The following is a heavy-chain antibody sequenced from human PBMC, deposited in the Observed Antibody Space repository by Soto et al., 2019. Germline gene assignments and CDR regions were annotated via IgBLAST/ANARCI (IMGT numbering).Heavy chain of an antibody. CDR2: INPNSGGT. V-gene: IGHV1-2*02. D-gene: IGHD6-13*01. J-gene: IGHJ6*02. CDR1: GYTFTGYY. Sequence: ASVKVSCKASGYTFTGYYMHWVRQAPGQGLEWMGWINPNSGGTNYAQKFQGRVTMTRDTSISTAYMELSRLRSDDTAVYYCARTHGSSWSPQYDSYGMDVWGQGNT. CDR3: ARTHGSSWSPQYDSYGMDV.